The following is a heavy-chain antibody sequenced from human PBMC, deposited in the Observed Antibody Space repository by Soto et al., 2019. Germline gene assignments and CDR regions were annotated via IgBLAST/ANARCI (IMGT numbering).Heavy chain of an antibody. CDR3: ARERSSSGSCRGCYFDY. V-gene: IGHV4-34*01. D-gene: IGHD2-15*01. CDR1: GGSFSGYY. J-gene: IGHJ4*02. Sequence: KTSETLSLTCAAYGGSFSGYYWSWIRQPPGKGLEWIGEINHSRSTYYNPSLKSRVTISVDTSKNQFSLELTSVTAADTAVYFCARERSSSGSCRGCYFDYWGQGTLVTVSS. CDR2: INHSRST.